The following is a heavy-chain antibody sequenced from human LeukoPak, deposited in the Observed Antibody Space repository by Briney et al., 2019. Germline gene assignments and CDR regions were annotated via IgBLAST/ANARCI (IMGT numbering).Heavy chain of an antibody. CDR1: GYTFTGYY. CDR2: INPNSGGT. CDR3: AKGGTAREYYFDY. Sequence: GASVKVSCKASGYTFTGYYMHWVQQAPGQGLEWMGRINPNSGGTNYAQKFQGRVTMTRDTSISTAYMELSRLRSDDTAVYYCAKGGTAREYYFDYWGQETLVTVSS. D-gene: IGHD6-6*01. J-gene: IGHJ4*02. V-gene: IGHV1-2*06.